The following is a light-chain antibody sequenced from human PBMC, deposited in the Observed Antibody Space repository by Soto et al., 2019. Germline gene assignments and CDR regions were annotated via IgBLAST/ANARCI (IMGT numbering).Light chain of an antibody. J-gene: IGKJ1*01. Sequence: AIQMTQSPSTLPASVGDRVTITCRASQGITNELGWYQQKPGEAPKLLIYGASNLQSGVPSRFSGSGSGTDFTLTISSLQPEGFATYYCLQDYSYPRTFGQGTKVEIK. CDR1: QGITNE. CDR3: LQDYSYPRT. CDR2: GAS. V-gene: IGKV1-6*01.